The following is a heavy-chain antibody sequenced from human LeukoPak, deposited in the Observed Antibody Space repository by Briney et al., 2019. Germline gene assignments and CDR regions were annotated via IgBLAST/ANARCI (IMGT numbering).Heavy chain of an antibody. J-gene: IGHJ4*02. D-gene: IGHD6-13*01. CDR1: GRYFSGYY. Sequence: SETLSLTCAVYGRYFSGYYWSWIRQPPGKGLEWIGEINHSGSTNYNPSLKSRVTISVDTSKNQFSLKLSSVTAADTAVYYCARAPVAAAGFDYWGQGTLVTVSS. CDR2: INHSGST. V-gene: IGHV4-34*01. CDR3: ARAPVAAAGFDY.